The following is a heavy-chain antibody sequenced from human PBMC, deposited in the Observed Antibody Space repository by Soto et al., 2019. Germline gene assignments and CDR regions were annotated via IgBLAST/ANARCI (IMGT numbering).Heavy chain of an antibody. CDR2: INTDGGTS. Sequence: EVQLVESGGDLVQPGGSLRLSCAASGFTCSGHWMHWVRQVPGKGLEWVSRINTDGGTSAYADSVKGRFTISRDNAKNTLSLQMNGLRAEDTAVYYCAREAGYCSRTSCYRRAFDTWGQGTTVTVSS. CDR1: GFTCSGHW. D-gene: IGHD2-2*01. J-gene: IGHJ3*02. V-gene: IGHV3-74*03. CDR3: AREAGYCSRTSCYRRAFDT.